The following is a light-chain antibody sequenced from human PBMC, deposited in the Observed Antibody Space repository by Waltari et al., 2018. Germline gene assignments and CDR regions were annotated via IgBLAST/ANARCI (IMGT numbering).Light chain of an antibody. Sequence: DVVMTQSPLSLAVTLGQPASISCWSSQSLVQSDGSVFLNWFHQRPGQSPRRLIYKISNRESGVPDRFSGSGSGTDFTLKISRVEADDVGIYYCLQSSQWPYAFGQVTKLEIK. CDR3: LQSSQWPYA. CDR2: KIS. J-gene: IGKJ2*01. CDR1: QSLVQSDGSVF. V-gene: IGKV2-30*02.